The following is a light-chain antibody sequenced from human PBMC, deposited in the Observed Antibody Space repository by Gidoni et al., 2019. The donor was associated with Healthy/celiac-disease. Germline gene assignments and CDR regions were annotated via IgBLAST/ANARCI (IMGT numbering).Light chain of an antibody. CDR2: GAS. Sequence: IVMTQSPATLSVSPGERATLSCRASQSVSSNLAWYQQKPGQAPRLLIYGASTRATGIPARFSGSGSGTEFTLTISSPQSEDFAVYYCQQYNNWPPLFTFGPGTKVDIK. CDR1: QSVSSN. CDR3: QQYNNWPPLFT. J-gene: IGKJ3*01. V-gene: IGKV3-15*01.